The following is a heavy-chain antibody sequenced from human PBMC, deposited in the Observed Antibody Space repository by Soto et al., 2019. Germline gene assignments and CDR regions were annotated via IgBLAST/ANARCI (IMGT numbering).Heavy chain of an antibody. Sequence: EVQLLESGGGLVQPGGSLTLSSAASGFTFSRYAMSWVRQAPGKGLEWVSAISGSGGSTYYADSVKGRFTISRDNSKNTLYLQMNSLRAEDTAVYYCAKAICDYGDYCYYFDYWGQGTRVTVSS. CDR3: AKAICDYGDYCYYFDY. J-gene: IGHJ4*02. V-gene: IGHV3-23*01. CDR2: ISGSGGST. CDR1: GFTFSRYA. D-gene: IGHD4-17*01.